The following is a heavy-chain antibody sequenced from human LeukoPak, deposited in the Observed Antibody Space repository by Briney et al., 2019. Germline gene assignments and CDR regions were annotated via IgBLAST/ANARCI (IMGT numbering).Heavy chain of an antibody. J-gene: IGHJ3*02. CDR2: INTDGSST. CDR3: ARESSGWYDPVNAFDI. CDR1: GFTFSSYW. Sequence: GGSLRLSCAASGFTFSSYWMHWVRQAPGKGLVWVSRINTDGSSTSYADSVKGRFTISRDNAKNTLYLQMNSLRAEDTAVYYCARESSGWYDPVNAFDIWGQGTMVTVSS. V-gene: IGHV3-74*01. D-gene: IGHD6-19*01.